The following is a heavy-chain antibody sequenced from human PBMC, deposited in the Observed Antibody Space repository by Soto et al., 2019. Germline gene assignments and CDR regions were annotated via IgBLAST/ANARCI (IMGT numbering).Heavy chain of an antibody. J-gene: IGHJ6*02. CDR1: GGSISSYY. CDR3: ARNQGRYGSGSYYSVFYYGMDV. V-gene: IGHV4-59*01. Sequence: SETLSLTCTVSGGSISSYYWSWIRQPPGKGLEWIGYIYYSGSTNYNPSLKSRVTISVDTSKNQFSLKLSSVTAADTAVYYCARNQGRYGSGSYYSVFYYGMDVWGQGTTVT. CDR2: IYYSGST. D-gene: IGHD3-10*01.